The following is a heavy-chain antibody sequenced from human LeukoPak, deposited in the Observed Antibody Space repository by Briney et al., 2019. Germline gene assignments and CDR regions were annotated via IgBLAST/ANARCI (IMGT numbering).Heavy chain of an antibody. D-gene: IGHD5-24*01. CDR2: ISRSGDST. CDR1: GFTFTNYC. J-gene: IGHJ4*02. CDR3: AKGAGGSYGLYYFDY. V-gene: IGHV3-23*01. Sequence: GGSLRLSCAASGFTFTNYCMIWVRQAPGKGLEWVSGISRSGDSTYYADSVKGRFTISRDNSENRLYLQMSSLRAEDTAVYYCAKGAGGSYGLYYFDYWGQGTLVTVSS.